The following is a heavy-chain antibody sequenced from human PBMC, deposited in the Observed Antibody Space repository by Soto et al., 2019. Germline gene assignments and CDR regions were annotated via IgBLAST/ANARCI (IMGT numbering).Heavy chain of an antibody. CDR1: GYTLTELS. J-gene: IGHJ4*02. D-gene: IGHD5-12*01. CDR3: ATGLVPTIVATIDFDY. CDR2: FDPEDGET. V-gene: IGHV1-24*01. Sequence: ASVKVSCKVSGYTLTELSMHWVRQAPGKGLEWMGGFDPEDGETIYAQKFQGGVTMTEDTSTDTAYMELSSLRSEDTAVYYCATGLVPTIVATIDFDYWGQGTLVTVSS.